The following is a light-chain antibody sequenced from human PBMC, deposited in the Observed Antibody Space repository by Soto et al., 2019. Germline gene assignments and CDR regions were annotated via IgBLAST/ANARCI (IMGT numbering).Light chain of an antibody. V-gene: IGKV3-20*01. CDR1: QSVSSSY. CDR3: QQYGSSPGYT. CDR2: GAS. J-gene: IGKJ2*01. Sequence: EIVLTQSPCTLSLSPGERATLSCRASQSVSSSYLACYQQKPGQAPRLLIYGASSRATGVPDRFSGSGSGTDFTLTISRLEPEDFAVYYCQQYGSSPGYTFGQGTKLEIK.